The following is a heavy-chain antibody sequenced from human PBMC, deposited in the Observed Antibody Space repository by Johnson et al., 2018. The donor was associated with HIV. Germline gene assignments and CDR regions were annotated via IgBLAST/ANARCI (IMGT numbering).Heavy chain of an antibody. CDR2: IRYDGSNK. J-gene: IGHJ3*02. D-gene: IGHD3-22*01. Sequence: QMLLVESGGGVVQPGGSLRLSCAASGFTFSNYGMHWVRQAPGKGLEWVAFIRYDGSNKYYADSVKGRFTISRDNSKNTLYLQMNSLRAEDTAVYYCARSTGPYSTYYYDSPDPDAFDIWGQGTMVTVSS. CDR3: ARSTGPYSTYYYDSPDPDAFDI. V-gene: IGHV3-30*02. CDR1: GFTFSNYG.